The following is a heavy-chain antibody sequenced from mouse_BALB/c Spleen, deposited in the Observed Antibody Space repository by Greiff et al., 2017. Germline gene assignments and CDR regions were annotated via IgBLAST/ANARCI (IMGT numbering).Heavy chain of an antibody. CDR3: ARGYYGNPYFDY. CDR2: ISSGGST. D-gene: IGHD2-1*01. CDR1: GFTFSSYA. V-gene: IGHV5-6-5*01. J-gene: IGHJ2*01. Sequence: DVLLVESGGGLVKPGGSLKLSCAASGFTFSSYAMSWVRQTPEKRLEWVASISSGGSTYYPDIVKGRFTISRDNARNILYLQMSSLRSEDTAMYYCARGYYGNPYFDYWGQGTTLTVSS.